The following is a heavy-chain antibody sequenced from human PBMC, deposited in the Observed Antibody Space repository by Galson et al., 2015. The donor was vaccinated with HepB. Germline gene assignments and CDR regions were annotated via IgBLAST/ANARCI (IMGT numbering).Heavy chain of an antibody. V-gene: IGHV3-30*18. D-gene: IGHD2-2*01. CDR2: ISYDGSNK. J-gene: IGHJ4*02. Sequence: SLRLSCAASGFTFSSYGMHWVRQAPGKGLEWVAVISYDGSNKYYADSVKGRFTISRDNSKNTLYLQMNSLRAEDTAVYYCAKSLSTSLDYWGQGTLVTVSS. CDR1: GFTFSSYG. CDR3: AKSLSTSLDY.